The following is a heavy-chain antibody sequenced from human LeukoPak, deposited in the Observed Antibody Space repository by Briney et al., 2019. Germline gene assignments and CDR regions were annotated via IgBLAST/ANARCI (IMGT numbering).Heavy chain of an antibody. CDR3: ARRPMVRGVIGP. CDR2: INHSGST. Sequence: NASETLSLTCAVYGGSFSGYYWSWIRQPPGKGLEWIGEINHSGSTNYNPSLKSRVTISVDTSKNQFSLKLSSVTAADTAVYYCARRPMVRGVIGPWGQGTLVTVSS. J-gene: IGHJ5*02. V-gene: IGHV4-34*01. CDR1: GGSFSGYY. D-gene: IGHD3-10*01.